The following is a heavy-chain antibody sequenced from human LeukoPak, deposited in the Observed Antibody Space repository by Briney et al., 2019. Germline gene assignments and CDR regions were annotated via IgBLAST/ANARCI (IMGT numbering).Heavy chain of an antibody. Sequence: ASVKVSCKASGYTFTSYYMHWVRQAPGQGLEWMGLINPSGGTTSYAQKFQGRVTMTRDTSTSTVYMELSSLRSEDTAVCYCARGLPGGSGSYLDYFDYWGQGTLVTVSS. CDR3: ARGLPGGSGSYLDYFDY. CDR1: GYTFTSYY. D-gene: IGHD3-10*01. J-gene: IGHJ4*02. CDR2: INPSGGTT. V-gene: IGHV1-46*01.